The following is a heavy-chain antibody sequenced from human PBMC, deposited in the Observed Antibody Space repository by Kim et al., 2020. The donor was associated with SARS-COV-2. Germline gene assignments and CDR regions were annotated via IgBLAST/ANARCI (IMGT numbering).Heavy chain of an antibody. J-gene: IGHJ5*02. Sequence: ASVKVSCRASGYTFTSYTLHWVRQAPGQRLEWMGWINGGNGNTKYSQKFQARVSITRDASAATAYMELSSLRSEDTAVYYCANSSSILNWFDPWGQGTLVTVSS. V-gene: IGHV1-3*01. D-gene: IGHD6-13*01. CDR3: ANSSSILNWFDP. CDR2: INGGNGNT. CDR1: GYTFTSYT.